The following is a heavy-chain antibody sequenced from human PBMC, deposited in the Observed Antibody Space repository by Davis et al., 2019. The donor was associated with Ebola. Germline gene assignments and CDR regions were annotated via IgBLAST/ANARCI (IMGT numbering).Heavy chain of an antibody. CDR2: IRSKTYGGTA. J-gene: IGHJ6*02. CDR1: GFTFGDYG. Sequence: PGGSLRLSCAASGFTFGDYGMSWVRQAPGKGLEWVSVIRSKTYGGTAEYAASVKGRFTISRDDSKSIAYLQMNSLKTEDTAVYHCTRMKRDDNHGQLGYYYYGMDVWGQGTTVTVSS. D-gene: IGHD1-1*01. CDR3: TRMKRDDNHGQLGYYYYGMDV. V-gene: IGHV3-49*04.